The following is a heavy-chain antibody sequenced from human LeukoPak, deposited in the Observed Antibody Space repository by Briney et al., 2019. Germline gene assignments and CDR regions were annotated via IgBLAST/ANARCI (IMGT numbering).Heavy chain of an antibody. Sequence: GGSLRLSCAASGFTFSSFEVNWVRQAPGKGLEWISHISHTFDIKYADYVKGRFTISRDNANNSQYLQMTSLRAQDTGIYYCARSSGSYRPFDSSGQGTLVTVSS. CDR2: ISHTFDI. CDR3: ARSSGSYRPFDS. D-gene: IGHD3-22*01. CDR1: GFTFSSFE. J-gene: IGHJ4*02. V-gene: IGHV3-48*03.